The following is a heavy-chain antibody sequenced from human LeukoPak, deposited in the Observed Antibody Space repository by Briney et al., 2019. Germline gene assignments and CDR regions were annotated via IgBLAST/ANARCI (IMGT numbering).Heavy chain of an antibody. D-gene: IGHD7-27*01. J-gene: IGHJ5*02. V-gene: IGHV3-74*01. Sequence: PGGSLRLSCAASGFTFSNYWMHWVRQAPGKGLVWVSRISSDGSSIYYADSVKGRFTISRDNAKNTLYLQMNSLRAEDTAVYYCVRGGNWVNIWFDPWGQGTLVTVSS. CDR2: ISSDGSSI. CDR1: GFTFSNYW. CDR3: VRGGNWVNIWFDP.